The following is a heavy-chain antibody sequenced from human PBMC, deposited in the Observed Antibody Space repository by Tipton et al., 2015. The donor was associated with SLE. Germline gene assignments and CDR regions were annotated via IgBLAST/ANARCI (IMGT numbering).Heavy chain of an antibody. D-gene: IGHD2-2*03. V-gene: IGHV4-59*12. Sequence: TLSLTCTVSGASINSNYWTWIRQPPGKGLEWIGYISYRGRTYYNPSLRSRVTISEATSKNQFSLTLTSVAAADTGVYYCARGVAIYWITYYDYYMDVWGKGTTVTVSS. CDR1: GASINSNY. J-gene: IGHJ6*03. CDR2: ISYRGRT. CDR3: ARGVAIYWITYYDYYMDV.